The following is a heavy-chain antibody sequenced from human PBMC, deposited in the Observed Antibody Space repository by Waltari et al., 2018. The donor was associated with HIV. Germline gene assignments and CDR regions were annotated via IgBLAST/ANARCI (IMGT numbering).Heavy chain of an antibody. Sequence: QLQLQESGPGLVKPSETLSLTCTVSGGSISSSRYYWGWIRQPPGKGREWIGSIYYSGSTYYNPSLKSRVTISVDTSKNQFSLKLSSVTAADTAVYYCARHVTMVRGVLNYYYYYGMDVWGQGTTVTVSS. J-gene: IGHJ6*02. V-gene: IGHV4-39*01. CDR1: GGSISSSRYY. CDR3: ARHVTMVRGVLNYYYYYGMDV. CDR2: IYYSGST. D-gene: IGHD3-10*01.